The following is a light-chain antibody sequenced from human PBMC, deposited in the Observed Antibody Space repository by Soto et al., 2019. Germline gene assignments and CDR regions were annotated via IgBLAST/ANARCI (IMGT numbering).Light chain of an antibody. Sequence: EIVLTQSPATLSLSPGERATLSCRASQSVSNFFAWYQQKPGQAPRLLISDASNRDTGIPGRFSGSGSGPDFSLTIGRLAPENFAVHYCQQRSNWPWTFRQWTKVEIK. J-gene: IGKJ1*01. CDR2: DAS. CDR3: QQRSNWPWT. V-gene: IGKV3-11*01. CDR1: QSVSNF.